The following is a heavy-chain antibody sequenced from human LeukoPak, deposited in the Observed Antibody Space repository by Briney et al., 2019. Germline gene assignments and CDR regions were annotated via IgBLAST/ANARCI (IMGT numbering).Heavy chain of an antibody. Sequence: GGSLRLSSAASGFTFSSYGMTWVRQAPGKGLDWVSGISRSGRGTFYADSVKGRFTISRDNSKSTLHLQMNSLRAEDTAVYYCARDTSGYAEFDYWGQGNLVTVSS. CDR1: GFTFSSYG. J-gene: IGHJ4*02. V-gene: IGHV3-23*01. CDR3: ARDTSGYAEFDY. CDR2: ISRSGRGT. D-gene: IGHD3-22*01.